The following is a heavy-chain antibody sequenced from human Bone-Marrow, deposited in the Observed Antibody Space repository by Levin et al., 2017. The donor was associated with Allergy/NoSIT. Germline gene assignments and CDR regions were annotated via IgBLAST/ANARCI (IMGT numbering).Heavy chain of an antibody. CDR1: EFTFSTSV. V-gene: IGHV3-30*04. J-gene: IGHJ4*02. D-gene: IGHD3-3*01. CDR3: AREFGILFKSPYFEN. CDR2: ISHDGRNK. Sequence: PGGSLRLSCTASEFTFSTSVMYWVRQAPGKGLEWVATISHDGRNKYYADSVKGRFTVSRDNSKNTLDLQMNSLRPEDTAVYYCAREFGILFKSPYFENWGQGTPVTVSS.